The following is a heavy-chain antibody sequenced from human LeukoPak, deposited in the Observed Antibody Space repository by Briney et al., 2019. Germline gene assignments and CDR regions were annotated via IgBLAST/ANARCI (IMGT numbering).Heavy chain of an antibody. J-gene: IGHJ4*02. D-gene: IGHD3-10*01. Sequence: GGSLRLSCAASGFTFSSYAMHWVRQAPGKGLEWVAVISYDGSNKYYADSVKGRFTISRDNSKNTLYLQMNSLRAEDTAVYYCANFGGYWGQGTLVTVSS. V-gene: IGHV3-30-3*01. CDR1: GFTFSSYA. CDR2: ISYDGSNK. CDR3: ANFGGY.